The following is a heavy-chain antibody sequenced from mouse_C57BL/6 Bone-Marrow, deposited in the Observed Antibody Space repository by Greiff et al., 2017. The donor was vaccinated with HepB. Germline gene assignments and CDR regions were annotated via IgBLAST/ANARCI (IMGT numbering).Heavy chain of an antibody. J-gene: IGHJ3*01. Sequence: VQLQQPGAELVKPGASVKLSCKASGYTFTSYWMQWVKQRPGQGLEWIGEIDPSDSYTNYNQKLKVKATWTVDTSSSTADMQLSSLTSEDSAVYYCARSTTVVSYWGQGTLVTVSA. V-gene: IGHV1-50*01. D-gene: IGHD1-1*01. CDR3: ARSTTVVSY. CDR1: GYTFTSYW. CDR2: IDPSDSYT.